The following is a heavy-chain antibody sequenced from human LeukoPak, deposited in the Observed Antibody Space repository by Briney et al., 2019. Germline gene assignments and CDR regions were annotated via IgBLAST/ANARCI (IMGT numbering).Heavy chain of an antibody. D-gene: IGHD1-7*01. CDR3: ARTGTTFDY. J-gene: IGHJ4*02. CDR2: MKQEGSEK. Sequence: GGSLRLSCVASGFTFSNYWMSWVRQAPGKGLEWVAKMKQEGSEKYFVDSVKGRFTISRDNAKNSLFLQMNSLKGEDTAVYYCARTGTTFDYWGQGTRVTVSS. CDR1: GFTFSNYW. V-gene: IGHV3-7*03.